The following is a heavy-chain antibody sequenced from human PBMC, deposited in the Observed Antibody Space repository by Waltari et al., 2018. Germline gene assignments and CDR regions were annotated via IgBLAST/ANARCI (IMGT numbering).Heavy chain of an antibody. CDR1: EFTFSSYA. Sequence: QVQLVESGGGVVQPGRSLRLSCAASEFTFSSYAMHWVRQAPGKGVEWVAVISYNEKNIYYVDSVKGRFTISRDNSRKTLYLQMNRLRAEDTAVYYCARDYCDRTNCHGMDVWGQGTTVTVSS. V-gene: IGHV3-30*04. CDR3: ARDYCDRTNCHGMDV. J-gene: IGHJ6*02. D-gene: IGHD3-22*01. CDR2: ISYNEKNI.